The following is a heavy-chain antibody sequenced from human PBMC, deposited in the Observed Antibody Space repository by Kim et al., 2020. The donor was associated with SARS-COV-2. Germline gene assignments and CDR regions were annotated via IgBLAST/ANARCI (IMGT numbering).Heavy chain of an antibody. Sequence: TRYRPSFQGQVTISADKSISTAYLQWSSLKASDTAMYYCARRSVTNCFDPWGQGTLVTVSS. J-gene: IGHJ5*02. CDR2: T. CDR3: ARRSVTNCFDP. V-gene: IGHV5-51*01. D-gene: IGHD4-17*01.